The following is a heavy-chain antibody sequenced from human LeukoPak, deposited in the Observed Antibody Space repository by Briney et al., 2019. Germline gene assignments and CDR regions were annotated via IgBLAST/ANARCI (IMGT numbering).Heavy chain of an antibody. Sequence: ASVKVSCKASGYTFTSYYMHWVRQAPGQGLEWMGWMNPNSGNTGYAQKFQGRVTMTRNTSISTAYMELSSLRSEDTAVYYCARGSRSSGWYGTPHFDYWGQGTLVTVSS. J-gene: IGHJ4*02. CDR3: ARGSRSSGWYGTPHFDY. CDR2: MNPNSGNT. CDR1: GYTFTSYY. D-gene: IGHD6-19*01. V-gene: IGHV1-8*02.